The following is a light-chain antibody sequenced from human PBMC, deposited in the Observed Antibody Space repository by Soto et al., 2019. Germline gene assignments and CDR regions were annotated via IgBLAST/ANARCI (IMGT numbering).Light chain of an antibody. CDR2: DAS. CDR1: QSVDSY. CDR3: QQSYNTPLT. V-gene: IGKV3-11*01. Sequence: EIVLTQSPATLSLSPGERATLSCRASQSVDSYLAWYQQKPGQAPRLLIYDASNRATGIPARFSGSGSGTDFTLTISSLQLDDFATYYCQQSYNTPLTFGQGTKVEIK. J-gene: IGKJ1*01.